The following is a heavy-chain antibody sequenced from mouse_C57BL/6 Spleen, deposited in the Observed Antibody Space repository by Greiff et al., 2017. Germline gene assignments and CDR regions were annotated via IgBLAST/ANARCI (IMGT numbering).Heavy chain of an antibody. V-gene: IGHV1-82*01. J-gene: IGHJ3*01. Sequence: QVQLQQSGPELVKPGASVKISCKASGYAFSSSWMHWVKQRPGKGLEWIGRIYPGDGDTNYNGKFKGKATVTADKSSSTAYMQLSSLTSEDSAVYFCARVGWLLAYWGQGTLVTVSA. CDR3: ARVGWLLAY. CDR2: IYPGDGDT. D-gene: IGHD2-3*01. CDR1: GYAFSSSW.